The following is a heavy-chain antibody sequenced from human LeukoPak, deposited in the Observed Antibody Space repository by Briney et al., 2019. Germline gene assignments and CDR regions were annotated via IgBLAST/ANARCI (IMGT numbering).Heavy chain of an antibody. CDR3: ARDVLVAATGSWFDP. D-gene: IGHD2-15*01. Sequence: SETLSLTCTVSGGSISSYYWSWIRQPPGEGLKWIGYIYYSGSTNYNPSLKSRVTISVDTSKNQFSLKLSSVTAGDTAVYYCARDVLVAATGSWFDPWGQGTLVTVSS. CDR1: GGSISSYY. CDR2: IYYSGST. V-gene: IGHV4-59*01. J-gene: IGHJ5*02.